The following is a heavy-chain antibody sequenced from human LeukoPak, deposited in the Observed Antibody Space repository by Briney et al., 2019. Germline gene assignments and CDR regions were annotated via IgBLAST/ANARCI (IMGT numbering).Heavy chain of an antibody. J-gene: IGHJ4*02. D-gene: IGHD2-15*01. Sequence: GGSLRLSCAASGFTFSSYGIHWVRQAPGKGLEWVSYISSSSSTIYYADSVKGRFTISRDNAKNSLYLQMNSLRAEDTAVYYCARSDIDLDYWGQGTLVTVSS. CDR1: GFTFSSYG. CDR3: ARSDIDLDY. CDR2: ISSSSSTI. V-gene: IGHV3-48*04.